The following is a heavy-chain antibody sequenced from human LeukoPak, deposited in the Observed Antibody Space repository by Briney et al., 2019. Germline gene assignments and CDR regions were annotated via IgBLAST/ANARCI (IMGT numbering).Heavy chain of an antibody. J-gene: IGHJ4*02. Sequence: GGSLRLSCAASGFTFSSYWMSWVRQAPGKGLEWVANIKEDGSEEYYVDSVKGRFTISRDNSKNTLYLQMSSLRAEDTAVYYCARTFGGNAETGVDYWGQGTLVTVSS. CDR2: IKEDGSEE. D-gene: IGHD4-23*01. V-gene: IGHV3-7*05. CDR3: ARTFGGNAETGVDY. CDR1: GFTFSSYW.